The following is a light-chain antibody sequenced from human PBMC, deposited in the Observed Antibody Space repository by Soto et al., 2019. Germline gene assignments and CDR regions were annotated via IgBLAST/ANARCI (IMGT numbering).Light chain of an antibody. Sequence: EIVLTQSPATLSLSPGERATLSCRASQGVSSYLAWYQQKPGQAPRLLIYDASNRATGIPARFSGSGPGTDFTLTISSLEPEDFAVYYCQQRSNLPPTFGQGTRLEIK. J-gene: IGKJ5*01. V-gene: IGKV3D-11*01. CDR2: DAS. CDR3: QQRSNLPPT. CDR1: QGVSSY.